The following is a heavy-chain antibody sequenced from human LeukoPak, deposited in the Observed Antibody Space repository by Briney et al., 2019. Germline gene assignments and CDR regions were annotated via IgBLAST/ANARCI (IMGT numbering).Heavy chain of an antibody. Sequence: ASVKVSCKASGGTFSSYAISWVRQAPGQGLEWMGGIIPIFGTANYAQKFQGRVTITADESTSTAYMELSSLRSEDTAVYYCARPSDIAAAGYYYYYMDVWGKGTTVTVSS. J-gene: IGHJ6*03. CDR2: IIPIFGTA. CDR3: ARPSDIAAAGYYYYYMDV. D-gene: IGHD6-13*01. CDR1: GGTFSSYA. V-gene: IGHV1-69*13.